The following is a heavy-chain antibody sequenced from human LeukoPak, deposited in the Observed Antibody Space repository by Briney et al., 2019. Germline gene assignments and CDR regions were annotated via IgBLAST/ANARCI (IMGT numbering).Heavy chain of an antibody. CDR3: ARAAYRLWAFDI. CDR1: GGSISSSCYY. V-gene: IGHV4-39*07. Sequence: SETLSLTCTVSGGSISSSCYYWGWIRQPPGKELEWIGSIYYSGSTYYNPSLKSRVTISVDTSKNQFSLKLSSVAAADTAVYYCARAAYRLWAFDIWGQGTMVTVSS. CDR2: IYYSGST. J-gene: IGHJ3*02. D-gene: IGHD2-21*01.